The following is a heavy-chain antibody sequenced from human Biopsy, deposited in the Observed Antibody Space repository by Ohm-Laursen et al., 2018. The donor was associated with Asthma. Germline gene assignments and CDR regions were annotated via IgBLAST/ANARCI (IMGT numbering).Heavy chain of an antibody. Sequence: TLSLTCTVSYGSITSGGYYWTWIRQHPGKGLEWIGSIYYSGSTYYNPSLKSRVSISIDTSRNQFSLKLSSVTAADTAVYYCARAQDYYDSRGYYRSFDYWGQGSLVLVSS. V-gene: IGHV4-31*03. CDR2: IYYSGST. CDR1: YGSITSGGYY. J-gene: IGHJ4*02. D-gene: IGHD3-22*01. CDR3: ARAQDYYDSRGYYRSFDY.